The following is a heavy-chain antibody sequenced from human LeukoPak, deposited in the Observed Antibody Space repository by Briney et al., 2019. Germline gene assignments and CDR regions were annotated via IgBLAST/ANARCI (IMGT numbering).Heavy chain of an antibody. D-gene: IGHD3-10*01. CDR3: ARGPRFGELLWHWFDP. Sequence: SGTLSLTCAVSGGSISSGNWWSWVRQSPGKGLEWIGEIYHSGSTYYNPPLKSRVTISEDTSKNQFSLKLRSVTAADTAVYYCARGPRFGELLWHWFDPWGQGTLVTVSS. CDR2: IYHSGST. CDR1: GGSISSGNW. J-gene: IGHJ5*02. V-gene: IGHV4-4*02.